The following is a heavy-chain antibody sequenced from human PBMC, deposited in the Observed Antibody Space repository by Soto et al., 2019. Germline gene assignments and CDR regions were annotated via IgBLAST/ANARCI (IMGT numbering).Heavy chain of an antibody. D-gene: IGHD6-13*01. CDR3: ARVEQQLTPYGMDV. CDR1: GDSVSSNSAA. CDR2: TYYRSKWYN. V-gene: IGHV6-1*01. Sequence: SQNLSLPCAISGDSVSSNSAACNWIRQSPSRGLEWLGRTYYRSKWYNDYAVSVKSRITINPDTSKNQFSLQLNSVTPEDTAVYYCARVEQQLTPYGMDVWGQGTTVTVSS. J-gene: IGHJ6*02.